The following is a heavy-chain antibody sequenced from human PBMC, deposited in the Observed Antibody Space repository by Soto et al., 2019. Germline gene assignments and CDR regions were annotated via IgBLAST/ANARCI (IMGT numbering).Heavy chain of an antibody. D-gene: IGHD6-6*01. J-gene: IGHJ6*02. Sequence: QLQLQESGPGLVKPSETLSLTCTVSGGSISSSSYYWGWLRPPPGKGLEWIGSIYYSGSTYYNPSLKSRVTISVDTSKNQFSLKLSSVTAADTAVYYCARDGYSTSDLYYGMDVWGQGTTVTVSS. CDR3: ARDGYSTSDLYYGMDV. CDR1: GGSISSSSYY. CDR2: IYYSGST. V-gene: IGHV4-39*02.